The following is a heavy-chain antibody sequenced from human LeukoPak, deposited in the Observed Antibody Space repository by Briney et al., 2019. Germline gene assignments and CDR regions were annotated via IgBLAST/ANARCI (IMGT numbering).Heavy chain of an antibody. CDR2: ISYYGSNK. CDR3: AKSIDSSGYYSFFDY. D-gene: IGHD3-22*01. CDR1: GFTFSSYG. J-gene: IGHJ4*02. Sequence: GGSLRLSCAASGFTFSSYGMHWVRQAPGKGLDWVAVISYYGSNKDYADSVRGRFTISRDNSKNTLYLQMNSLRAEDTAVYYCAKSIDSSGYYSFFDYWGQGALVTVSS. V-gene: IGHV3-30*18.